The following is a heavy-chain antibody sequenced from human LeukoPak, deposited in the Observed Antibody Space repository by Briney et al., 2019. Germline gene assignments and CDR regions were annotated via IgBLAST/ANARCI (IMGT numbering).Heavy chain of an antibody. CDR2: IYSGGST. J-gene: IGHJ4*02. V-gene: IGHV3-53*01. D-gene: IGHD3-3*01. Sequence: IYSGGSTYYADSVKGRFTISRDNSKNTLYLQMNSLRAEDTAVYYCARDGAIFGEYYFDYWGQGTLVTVSS. CDR3: ARDGAIFGEYYFDY.